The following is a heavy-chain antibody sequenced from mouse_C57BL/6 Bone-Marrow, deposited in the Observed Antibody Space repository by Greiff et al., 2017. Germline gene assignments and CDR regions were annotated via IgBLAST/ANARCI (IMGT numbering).Heavy chain of an antibody. V-gene: IGHV10-1*01. CDR3: VRHAHGYYNAMDY. J-gene: IGHJ4*01. Sequence: EVQGVESGGGLVQPKGSLKLSCAASGFSFNTYAMNWVRQAPGKGLEWVARIRSKSNNYATYYADSVKDRFTISRDDSESMLYLQMNNLKTEDTAMYYCVRHAHGYYNAMDYWGQGTSVTVSS. D-gene: IGHD2-2*01. CDR1: GFSFNTYA. CDR2: IRSKSNNYAT.